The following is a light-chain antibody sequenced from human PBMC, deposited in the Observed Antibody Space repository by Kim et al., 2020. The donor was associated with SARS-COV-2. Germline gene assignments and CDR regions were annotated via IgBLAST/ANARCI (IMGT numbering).Light chain of an antibody. CDR1: QGISRD. CDR3: QQLHTYPLT. CDR2: AAS. Sequence: SVGYRVTITCRSSQGISRDLAWYQQKPGNPPKLLIYAASTLQSGVPSRFSGSGSGTDFTLTITSLQPEDFATYSCQQLHTYPLTFGPGTKVDIK. J-gene: IGKJ3*01. V-gene: IGKV1-9*01.